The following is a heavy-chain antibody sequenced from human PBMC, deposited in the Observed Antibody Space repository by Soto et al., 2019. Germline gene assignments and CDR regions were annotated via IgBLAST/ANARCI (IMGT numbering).Heavy chain of an antibody. D-gene: IGHD4-17*01. Sequence: GGSLRLSCATSGLTFSNYAMSWVRQAPGGGLEWVSSMSGSSSTTNYADSVKGRFTISRDNAKNSLYLQMNSLRAEDTAVYYCAKEYGRLDYWGQGTLVTVSS. CDR1: GLTFSNYA. J-gene: IGHJ4*02. CDR2: MSGSSSTT. CDR3: AKEYGRLDY. V-gene: IGHV3-23*01.